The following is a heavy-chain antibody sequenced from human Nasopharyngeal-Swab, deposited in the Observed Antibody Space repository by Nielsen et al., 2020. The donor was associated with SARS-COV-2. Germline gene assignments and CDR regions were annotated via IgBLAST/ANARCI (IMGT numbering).Heavy chain of an antibody. CDR2: INHSGST. CDR1: GGSFSGYY. Sequence: ESLKISCAVYGGSFSGYYWSWIRQPPGKGLEWIGEINHSGSTNYNPSLKSRVTISVDTSKNQFSLKLSFVTAADTAVYYCARDYYYDSSVFDYWGQGTLVTVSS. V-gene: IGHV4-34*01. D-gene: IGHD3-22*01. J-gene: IGHJ4*02. CDR3: ARDYYYDSSVFDY.